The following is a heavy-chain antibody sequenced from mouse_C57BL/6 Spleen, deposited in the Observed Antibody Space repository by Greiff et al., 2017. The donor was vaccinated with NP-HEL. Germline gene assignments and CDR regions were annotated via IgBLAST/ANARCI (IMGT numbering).Heavy chain of an antibody. CDR2: IWRGGST. Sequence: VQLVESGPGLVQPSQSLSITCTVSGFSLTSYGVHWVRQSPGKGLEWLGVIWRGGSTDYNAAFMSRLSITKDNSKSQVFFKMNSLQADDTAIYYCAKIPKLGPYAMDYWGQGTSVTVSS. CDR3: AKIPKLGPYAMDY. J-gene: IGHJ4*01. CDR1: GFSLTSYG. D-gene: IGHD4-1*01. V-gene: IGHV2-5*01.